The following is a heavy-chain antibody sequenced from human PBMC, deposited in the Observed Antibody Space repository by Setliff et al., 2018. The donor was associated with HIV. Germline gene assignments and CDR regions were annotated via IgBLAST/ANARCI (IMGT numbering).Heavy chain of an antibody. D-gene: IGHD4-4*01. V-gene: IGHV1-69*13. J-gene: IGHJ6*03. CDR3: ARAYSNSYYYYYYMDV. CDR2: TIPIFGTA. CDR1: GGTFSSYA. Sequence: SVKVSCKASGGTFSSYAISWVRQAPGQGLEWMGGTIPIFGTANYAQKFQGRVTITADESTSTAYMELSSLRSEDTAVYYCARAYSNSYYYYYYMDVWGKGTTVTVSS.